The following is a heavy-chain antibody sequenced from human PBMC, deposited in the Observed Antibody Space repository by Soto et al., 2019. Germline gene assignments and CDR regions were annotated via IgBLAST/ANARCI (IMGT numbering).Heavy chain of an antibody. Sequence: GGSLRLSCAASGFTFSSYDMSWVRQAPGKGLEWVSGISNSGGSTHYADPVKGRFTISRDNSKNTLYLQMNSLRAEDTAVYYCAKDAPRRSGWYHFDYWGQGTLVTVSS. CDR1: GFTFSSYD. CDR3: AKDAPRRSGWYHFDY. J-gene: IGHJ4*02. V-gene: IGHV3-23*01. CDR2: ISNSGGST. D-gene: IGHD6-19*01.